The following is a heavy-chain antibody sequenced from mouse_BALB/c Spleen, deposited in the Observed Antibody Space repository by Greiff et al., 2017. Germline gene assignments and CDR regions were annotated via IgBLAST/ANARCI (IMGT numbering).Heavy chain of an antibody. D-gene: IGHD1-1*01. V-gene: IGHV5-6-4*01. CDR1: GFTFSSYT. CDR2: ISSGGSYT. CDR3: TRDERGGSSYGFAY. Sequence: EVKLMESGGGLVKPGGSLKLSCAASGFTFSSYTMSWVRQTPEKRLEWVATISSGGSYTYYPDSVKGRFTISRDNAKNTLYLQMSSLKSEDTAMYYCTRDERGGSSYGFAYWGQGTLVTVSA. J-gene: IGHJ3*01.